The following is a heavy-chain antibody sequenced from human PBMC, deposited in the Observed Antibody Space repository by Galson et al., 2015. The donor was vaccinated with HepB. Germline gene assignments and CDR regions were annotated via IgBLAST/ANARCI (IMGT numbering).Heavy chain of an antibody. CDR3: ARASGSYRYVYYYYMDV. CDR2: IWYDGSNK. CDR1: GFTFSSYG. V-gene: IGHV3-33*01. Sequence: SLRLSCAASGFTFSSYGMHWVRQAPGKGLEWVAVIWYDGSNKYYADSVKGRFTISRDNSKNTLYLQMNSLRAEDTAVYYCARASGSYRYVYYYYMDVWGKGTTVTVSS. J-gene: IGHJ6*03. D-gene: IGHD3-16*02.